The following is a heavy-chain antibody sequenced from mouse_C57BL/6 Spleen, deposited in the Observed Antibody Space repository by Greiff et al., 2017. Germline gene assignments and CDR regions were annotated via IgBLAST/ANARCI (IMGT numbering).Heavy chain of an antibody. CDR2: IDPYSGGT. D-gene: IGHD1-1*02. CDR3: ASEGNGSYVGFAY. Sequence: QVQLQQPGAELVKPGASVKLSCKASGYTFTSYWMHWVKQRPGRGLEWIGRIDPYSGGTKYNEKFKSKATLTVDTPSSTAYMQLSSLTSEYSAVYYCASEGNGSYVGFAYWGQGTLVTVSA. CDR1: GYTFTSYW. V-gene: IGHV1-72*01. J-gene: IGHJ3*01.